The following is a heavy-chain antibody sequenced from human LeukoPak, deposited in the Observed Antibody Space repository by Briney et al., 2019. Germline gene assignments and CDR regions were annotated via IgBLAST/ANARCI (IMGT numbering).Heavy chain of an antibody. V-gene: IGHV3-23*01. Sequence: GGSLRLSCAASGLAFNNYSMSWLRQPPGKGLEWVSGISGSGGSTYYADSEKGRFTISRDNSKNKLYLQMNSLRAEETAVYYWAKEGSTGVRGVMDYWGQGTLVTVSS. J-gene: IGHJ4*02. CDR1: GLAFNNYS. CDR2: ISGSGGST. CDR3: AKEGSTGVRGVMDY. D-gene: IGHD3-10*01.